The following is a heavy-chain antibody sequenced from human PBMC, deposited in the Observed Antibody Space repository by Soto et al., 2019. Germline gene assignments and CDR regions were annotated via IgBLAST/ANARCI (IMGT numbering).Heavy chain of an antibody. D-gene: IGHD6-19*01. CDR1: GDSMSSSDYY. J-gene: IGHJ4*02. CDR3: ARRTVNIRTFYSGLKTHCFDY. CDR2: IYYSGST. Sequence: SETLSLTCAVSGDSMSSSDYYWGRIRQTPGKGLEWIGSIYYSGSTYYNPSLQSRVAISVDTSKNQFSLKLKSVTAADTAIYYCARRTVNIRTFYSGLKTHCFDYWGQGAPVTVSS. V-gene: IGHV4-39*01.